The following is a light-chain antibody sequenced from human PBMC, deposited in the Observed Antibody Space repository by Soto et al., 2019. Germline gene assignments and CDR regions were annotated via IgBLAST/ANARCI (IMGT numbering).Light chain of an antibody. CDR1: QSISSY. CDR2: AAS. CDR3: QQSYTTPT. J-gene: IGKJ1*01. Sequence: DIQMTQSPSSLSASVGDRVTITCRASQSISSYLNWYQPKPGKAPKLLIYAASSLQSGVPSRLSVSGSGTDFTLTIRSLQPEDFATYDCQQSYTTPTFGQGTKVDIK. V-gene: IGKV1-39*01.